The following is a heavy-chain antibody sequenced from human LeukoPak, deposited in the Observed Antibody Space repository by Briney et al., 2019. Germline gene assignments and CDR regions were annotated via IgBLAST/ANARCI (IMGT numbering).Heavy chain of an antibody. CDR1: GFTFSSYG. D-gene: IGHD6-19*01. CDR3: ARGSYSSGWYLTY. V-gene: IGHV3-21*01. J-gene: IGHJ4*02. Sequence: GGSLRLSCAASGFTFSSYGMHWVRQAPGKGLEWVSSISSSSYIYYADSVKGRFTISRDNAKNSLYLQMNSLRAEDTAVYYCARGSYSSGWYLTYWGQGTLVTVSS. CDR2: ISSSSYI.